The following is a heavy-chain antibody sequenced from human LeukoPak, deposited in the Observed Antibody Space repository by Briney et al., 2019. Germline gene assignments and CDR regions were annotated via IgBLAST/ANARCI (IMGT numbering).Heavy chain of an antibody. CDR3: ARDNIVVVPAAADYGMDV. Sequence: ASVKVSCKASGYTFTSYYMHWVRQAPGQGLEWMGIINPSGGSTSYAQKFQGRVIMTRDTSTSTVYMELSSLRSEDTAVYYCARDNIVVVPAAADYGMDVWGQGTTVTVSS. CDR2: INPSGGST. J-gene: IGHJ6*02. CDR1: GYTFTSYY. V-gene: IGHV1-46*01. D-gene: IGHD2-2*01.